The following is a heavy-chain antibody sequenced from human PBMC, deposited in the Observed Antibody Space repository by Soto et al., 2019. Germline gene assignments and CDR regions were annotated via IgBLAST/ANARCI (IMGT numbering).Heavy chain of an antibody. D-gene: IGHD3-9*01. Sequence: SPTLSLTCAISGDSVSSNSAAWHWIRQSPSRGLEWLGRTYYRSKWYNDYAVSVKSRITINPDTSKNQFSLQLNSVTPEDTAVYYCARAYYDILTGYGLEYYFDYWGQGTLVTVSS. CDR1: GDSVSSNSAA. J-gene: IGHJ4*02. CDR2: TYYRSKWYN. V-gene: IGHV6-1*01. CDR3: ARAYYDILTGYGLEYYFDY.